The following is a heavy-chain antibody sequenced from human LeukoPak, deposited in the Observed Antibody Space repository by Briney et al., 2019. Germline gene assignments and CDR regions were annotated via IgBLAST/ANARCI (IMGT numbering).Heavy chain of an antibody. CDR1: GFTFSSYG. CDR3: ARDRIAVGSYYFDY. V-gene: IGHV3-33*01. CDR2: IWYDGSNK. D-gene: IGHD6-19*01. J-gene: IGHJ4*02. Sequence: GGSLRPSCAASGFTFSSYGMHWVRQAPGKGLEWVAVIWYDGSNKYYADSVKGRFTISRDNSKNTLYLQMNSLRAEDTAVYYCARDRIAVGSYYFDYWGQGTLVTVSS.